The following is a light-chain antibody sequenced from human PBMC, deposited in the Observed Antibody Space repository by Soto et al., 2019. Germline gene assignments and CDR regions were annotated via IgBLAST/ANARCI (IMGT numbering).Light chain of an antibody. CDR2: GAS. CDR1: QSVSSSY. J-gene: IGKJ4*01. Sequence: EIVLTQPPGTLSLSPGERATLSCRASQSVSSSYLAWYQQRPGQAPRLPIYGASIRATGIPDRFSGSGSGTDFTLTISRLEPEDFAVYYCQQYGSSPLTFGGGTKVDIK. CDR3: QQYGSSPLT. V-gene: IGKV3-20*01.